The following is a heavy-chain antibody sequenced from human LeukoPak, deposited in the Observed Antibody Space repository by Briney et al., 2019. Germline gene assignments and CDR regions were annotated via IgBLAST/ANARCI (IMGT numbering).Heavy chain of an antibody. Sequence: ASVKVSCKASGYTFTSYGISWVRQAPGQGLEWMGWISAYNGNTNYAQKLQGRVTMTTDTSTSTAYMELRSLRSDDTTVYYCARRVTTFNWFDPWGQGTLVTVSS. D-gene: IGHD2-21*02. CDR1: GYTFTSYG. CDR3: ARRVTTFNWFDP. CDR2: ISAYNGNT. V-gene: IGHV1-18*01. J-gene: IGHJ5*02.